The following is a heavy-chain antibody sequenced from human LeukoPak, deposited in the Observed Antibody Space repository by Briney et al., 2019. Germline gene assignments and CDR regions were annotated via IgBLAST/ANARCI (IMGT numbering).Heavy chain of an antibody. CDR3: AMRETVMVTAPPKYYFDY. Sequence: ASVKVSCKASGYTFTGYYMHWVRQAPGQGLEWMGWINPNSGGINFAQRFQGRVTMTRDTSISTAYMELSRLTSDDTALYYCAMRETVMVTAPPKYYFDYWGQGTLVTVSS. J-gene: IGHJ4*02. D-gene: IGHD5-18*01. CDR2: INPNSGGI. V-gene: IGHV1-2*02. CDR1: GYTFTGYY.